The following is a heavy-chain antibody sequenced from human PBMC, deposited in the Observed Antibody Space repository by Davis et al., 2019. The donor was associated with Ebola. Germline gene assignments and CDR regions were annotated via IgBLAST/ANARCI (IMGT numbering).Heavy chain of an antibody. D-gene: IGHD3-22*01. Sequence: GESLKISCAASGFTFSSYSMNWVRQAPGKGLEWVSSISSSSSYIYYADSVKGRFTISRDNAKNSLYLQMNSLRAEDTAVYYCASTVIGVRVYWGQGTLVTVSS. CDR1: GFTFSSYS. V-gene: IGHV3-21*04. CDR2: ISSSSSYI. CDR3: ASTVIGVRVY. J-gene: IGHJ4*02.